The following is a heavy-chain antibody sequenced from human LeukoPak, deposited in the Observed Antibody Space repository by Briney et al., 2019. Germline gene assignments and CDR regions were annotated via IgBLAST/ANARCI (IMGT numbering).Heavy chain of an antibody. CDR3: ARDSPNTVTTLQYFDY. J-gene: IGHJ4*02. Sequence: PGGSLRLSCAASGFTFDDFGMSWVRQAPGKGLEWVSGINWNGASTGYADSVKGRFTISRDNAKNSLYLQMNSLRAEDTALYYCARDSPNTVTTLQYFDYWGQGTLVTVSS. CDR1: GFTFDDFG. CDR2: INWNGAST. V-gene: IGHV3-20*04. D-gene: IGHD4-17*01.